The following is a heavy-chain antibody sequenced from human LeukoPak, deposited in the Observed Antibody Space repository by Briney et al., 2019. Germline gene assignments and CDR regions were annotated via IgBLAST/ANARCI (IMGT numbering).Heavy chain of an antibody. V-gene: IGHV3-30*04. CDR2: ISYDGSNK. Sequence: PGGSLRLSYAASGFTFSSYAMLWLRQAPGKGLEWVAVISYDGSNKYYADSEKGRFTISRDNSKNTLYLQMNSLRAEDTAVYYCAEPGITMIGGVWGKGTTVTISS. CDR1: GFTFSSYA. J-gene: IGHJ6*04. D-gene: IGHD3-10*02. CDR3: AEPGITMIGGV.